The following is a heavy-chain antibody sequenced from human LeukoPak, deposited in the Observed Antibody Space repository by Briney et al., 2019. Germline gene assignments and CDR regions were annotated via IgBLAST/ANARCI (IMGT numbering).Heavy chain of an antibody. CDR3: ARQFINDYDFWSTRGPFDY. J-gene: IGHJ4*02. V-gene: IGHV3-48*04. CDR1: GFTFSSYS. D-gene: IGHD3-3*01. CDR2: ISSSGNSR. Sequence: PGGSLRLSCAASGFTFSSYSMNWVRQAPGKGLEWVSYISSSGNSREYADSVKGRFTISRDNARDSLHLQMNSLRVEDTAVYYCARQFINDYDFWSTRGPFDYWGQGTLVTVSS.